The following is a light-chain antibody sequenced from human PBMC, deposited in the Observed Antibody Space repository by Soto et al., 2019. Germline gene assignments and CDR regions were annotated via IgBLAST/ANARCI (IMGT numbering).Light chain of an antibody. CDR1: SSNIGAGYD. J-gene: IGLJ1*01. V-gene: IGLV1-40*01. CDR3: QSYDSSLSGPYV. CDR2: GNS. Sequence: QSVLTQPPSVSGAPGQMVTISCTGSSSNIGAGYDVHWYQQLPGTAPKLLIYGNSNRPSGVPDRFSGSKSGTSASLAITGLQAEDEADYYCQSYDSSLSGPYVFGTGTQLTVL.